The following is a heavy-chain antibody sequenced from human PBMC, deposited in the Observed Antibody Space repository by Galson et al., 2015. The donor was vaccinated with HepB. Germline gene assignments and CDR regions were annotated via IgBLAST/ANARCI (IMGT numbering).Heavy chain of an antibody. CDR1: GFTFGDYA. J-gene: IGHJ4*02. D-gene: IGHD2-2*02. V-gene: IGHV3-49*03. CDR3: SRDPPKNTPAFDY. Sequence: SLRLSCAASGFTFGDYAMSWFRQAPGKGLEWVGFIRSKAHGGTTEYAASVKGRFTISRDDSKSIAYLQMNSLKTEDTAVYSCSRDPPKNTPAFDYWGQGTLVTVSS. CDR2: IRSKAHGGTT.